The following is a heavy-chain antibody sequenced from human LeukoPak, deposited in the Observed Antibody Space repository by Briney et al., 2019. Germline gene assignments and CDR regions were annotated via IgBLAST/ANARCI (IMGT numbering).Heavy chain of an antibody. Sequence: GASVKVSCKASGYIFTNYGINWVRQAPGQGLEWMGWISAYNGNTKYTQKLQDRVTMTTDTSTSTAYMELKTLRSDDMAVYFCAGARYSRFVDDLDYWGQGTLVTVSS. CDR1: GYIFTNYG. CDR3: AGARYSRFVDDLDY. CDR2: ISAYNGNT. D-gene: IGHD1-26*01. J-gene: IGHJ4*02. V-gene: IGHV1-18*03.